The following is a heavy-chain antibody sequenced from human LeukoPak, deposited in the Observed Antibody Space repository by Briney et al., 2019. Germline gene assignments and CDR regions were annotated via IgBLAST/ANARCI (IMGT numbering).Heavy chain of an antibody. Sequence: PGGSLRLSCAASGFTFSSYGMNWVRQAPGTGLEWVSYVSPSSSSICYADSVKGRFTISRDNAKNSLYLQMNSLSAEDTAVYYCAREHTPYGSGCTAAYWGQGTLVTVSS. D-gene: IGHD6-19*01. J-gene: IGHJ4*02. CDR3: AREHTPYGSGCTAAY. CDR1: GFTFSSYG. CDR2: VSPSSSSI. V-gene: IGHV3-48*01.